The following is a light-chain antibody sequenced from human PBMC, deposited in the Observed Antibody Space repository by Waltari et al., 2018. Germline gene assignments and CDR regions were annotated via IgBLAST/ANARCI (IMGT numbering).Light chain of an antibody. CDR2: AAT. CDR3: QPYNSYPLT. V-gene: IGKV1-16*02. Sequence: DIQMPQSPSSLSASVGDRVTITCRASQVINNYLPWFQQKPGKAPKPVIHAATNLKSGVPSKFGGSGSGTDFTLTISSVQPEDFATYYCQPYNSYPLTFGQGTRLEI. CDR1: QVINNY. J-gene: IGKJ5*01.